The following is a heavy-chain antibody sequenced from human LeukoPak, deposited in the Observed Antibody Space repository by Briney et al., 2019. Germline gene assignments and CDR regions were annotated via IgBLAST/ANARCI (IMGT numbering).Heavy chain of an antibody. CDR2: ISWNSGSI. D-gene: IGHD3-10*01. CDR1: GFTFDDYA. J-gene: IGHJ4*02. V-gene: IGHV3-9*01. Sequence: GGSLRLSCAASGFTFDDYAMHWVRQAPGKGLEWVSGISWNSGSIGYADSVKGRFTISRDNAKNSLYLQMNSLRAEDTALYYCAKGSGSGTLTPLYYFDYWGQGTLVTVSS. CDR3: AKGSGSGTLTPLYYFDY.